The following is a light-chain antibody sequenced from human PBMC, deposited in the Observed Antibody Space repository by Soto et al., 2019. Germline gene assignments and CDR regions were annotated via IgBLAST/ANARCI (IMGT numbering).Light chain of an antibody. CDR1: QSINSY. CDR2: AAS. V-gene: IGKV1-39*01. CDR3: QQSYATPLT. J-gene: IGKJ4*01. Sequence: DIQMTQSPSSLSASVGDRVIITCRASQSINSYLNWYQQKSGKAPKLLIYAASNLQSGVTSRFNGSGSRTDFNLTISSLRPEDFTTSSCQQSYATPLTFGGKTKVEI.